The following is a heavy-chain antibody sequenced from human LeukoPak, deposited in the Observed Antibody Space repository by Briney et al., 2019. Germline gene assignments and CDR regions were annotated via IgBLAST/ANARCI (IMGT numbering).Heavy chain of an antibody. J-gene: IGHJ6*02. V-gene: IGHV4-31*03. CDR3: ARDPPPDSSGWCGDPYYYGMDV. CDR1: GGSISSGGYY. D-gene: IGHD6-19*01. Sequence: SQTLSLTCTVSGGSISSGGYYWSWIRQHPGKGLEWIGYIYYSGSTYYNPSLKSRVTMSVDTSKNQFSLKLSSVTAADTAVYYCARDPPPDSSGWCGDPYYYGMDVWGQGTTVTVSS. CDR2: IYYSGST.